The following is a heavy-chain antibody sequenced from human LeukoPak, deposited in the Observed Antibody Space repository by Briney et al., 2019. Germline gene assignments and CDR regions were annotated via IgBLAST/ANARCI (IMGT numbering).Heavy chain of an antibody. CDR3: TRDHDYIYLGGVYRNTHFKHYMDS. CDR2: ISSGGNHI. Sequence: PGGSLRLSCVASGFNFTRFTLNWVRQTPGKGPELVSYISSGGNHIKYVDSMKGRFTISRDDAKNSVDLQMSSLRPEDTAVYYCTRDHDYIYLGGVYRNTHFKHYMDSWGKGTRFTVSS. CDR1: GFNFTRFT. V-gene: IGHV3-21*01. D-gene: IGHD3-16*01. J-gene: IGHJ6*03.